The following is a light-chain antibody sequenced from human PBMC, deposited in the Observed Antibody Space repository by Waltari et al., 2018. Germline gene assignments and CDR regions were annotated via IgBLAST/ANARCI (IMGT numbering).Light chain of an antibody. CDR1: QSVRSI. CDR3: QQYDYWPWT. J-gene: IGKJ1*01. V-gene: IGKV3D-15*01. Sequence: IVMTQSPATLSLSPGESAPLSSRASQSVRSIFAWFQQKPGQPPRLLIYGTSTRATGIPARFTGSGSGTEFSLTISSLQPEDFATYYCQQYDYWPWTFGQGTRVETK. CDR2: GTS.